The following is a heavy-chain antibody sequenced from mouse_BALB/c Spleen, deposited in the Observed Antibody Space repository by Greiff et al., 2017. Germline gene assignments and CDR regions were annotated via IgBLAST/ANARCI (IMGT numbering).Heavy chain of an antibody. CDR3: ARGGLSGSGFAY. CDR2: ISDGGSYT. CDR1: GFTFSDYY. V-gene: IGHV5-4*02. Sequence: EVQVVESGGGLVKPGGSLKLSCAASGFTFSDYYMYWVRQTPEKRLEWVATISDGGSYTYYPDSVKGRFTISRDNAKNNLYLQMSSLKSEDTAMYYCARGGLSGSGFAYWGQGTLVTVSA. J-gene: IGHJ3*01. D-gene: IGHD6-5*01.